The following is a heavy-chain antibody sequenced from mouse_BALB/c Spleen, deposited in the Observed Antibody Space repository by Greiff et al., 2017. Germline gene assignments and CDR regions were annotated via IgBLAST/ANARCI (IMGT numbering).Heavy chain of an antibody. CDR2: ISYDGSN. CDR1: GYSITSGYY. V-gene: IGHV3-6*02. CDR3: ARVGTTVVATRGYFDY. D-gene: IGHD1-1*01. J-gene: IGHJ2*01. Sequence: ESGPGLVKPSQSLSLTCSVTGYSITSGYYWNWIRQFPGNKLEWMGYISYDGSNNYNPSLKNRISITRDTSKNQFFLKLNSVTTEDTATYYCARVGTTVVATRGYFDYWGQGTTLTVSS.